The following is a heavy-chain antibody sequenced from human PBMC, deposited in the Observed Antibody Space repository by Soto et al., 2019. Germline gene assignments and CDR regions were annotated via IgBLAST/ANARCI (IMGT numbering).Heavy chain of an antibody. Sequence: QVQLVQSGAEVKKPGASVKVSCKASGYTFTSYGISWVRQAPGQGLEWMGWISAYNGNTNYAQKLQGRVTMTTDTSTSTAYMELRSLRSDDTAVYYCARESATLRGHDYGDYSPLGYWGQGTLVTVSS. V-gene: IGHV1-18*01. CDR2: ISAYNGNT. CDR1: GYTFTSYG. D-gene: IGHD4-17*01. CDR3: ARESATLRGHDYGDYSPLGY. J-gene: IGHJ4*02.